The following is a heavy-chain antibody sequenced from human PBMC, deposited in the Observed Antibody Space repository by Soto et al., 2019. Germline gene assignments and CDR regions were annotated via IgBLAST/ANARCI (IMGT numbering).Heavy chain of an antibody. CDR2: TIPIFGTA. J-gene: IGHJ6*02. V-gene: IGHV1-69*01. Sequence: QVQLVQSGAEVKKPGSSVKVSCKASGGTSSSYAINWVRQAPGQGLEWMGGTIPIFGTANYAQKLQGRVTISADESTSTSYIELGSLRSEDTAVYYCARGIGSSVNAMDVWGQGTTVTVSS. D-gene: IGHD2-2*01. CDR1: GGTSSSYA. CDR3: ARGIGSSVNAMDV.